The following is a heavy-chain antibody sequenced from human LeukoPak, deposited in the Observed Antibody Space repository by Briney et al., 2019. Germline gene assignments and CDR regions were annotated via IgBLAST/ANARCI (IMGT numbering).Heavy chain of an antibody. CDR2: LNTDTGIP. V-gene: IGHV7-4-1*02. J-gene: IGHJ5*02. Sequence: ASVKVSCKASGYTFTGYYMHWVRQAPGQGLEWMGWLNTDTGIPTYAQGFAGRFVFSLDTSVSTAYLQISSLRAEDTAVYFCARTYYYGSGSYKIDAWGQGTLVTVSS. D-gene: IGHD3-10*01. CDR3: ARTYYYGSGSYKIDA. CDR1: GYTFTGYY.